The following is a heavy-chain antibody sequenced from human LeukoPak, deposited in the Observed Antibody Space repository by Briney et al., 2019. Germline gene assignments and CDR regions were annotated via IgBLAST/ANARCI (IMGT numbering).Heavy chain of an antibody. V-gene: IGHV3-21*01. CDR2: ISTSSSYI. D-gene: IGHD1-20*01. J-gene: IGHJ4*02. Sequence: GGSLRLSCAASGFKLRAYTMNWVRQAPGKGLEWVSSISTSSSYIYYADSVKGRITTSRDNAENSLYLQMHSLRVEDTALYYCARDDNWNDKPFDFCGQGTLVTVSS. CDR1: GFKLRAYT. CDR3: ARDDNWNDKPFDF.